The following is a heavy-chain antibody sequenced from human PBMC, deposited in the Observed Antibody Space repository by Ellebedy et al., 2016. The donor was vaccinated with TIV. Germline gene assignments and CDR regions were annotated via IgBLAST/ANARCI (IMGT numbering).Heavy chain of an antibody. D-gene: IGHD3-10*01. J-gene: IGHJ6*02. CDR3: ARGGGSGSYTYYYYGMDV. CDR2: ISAYNGNT. Sequence: ASVKVSXKASGYTFTSYGISWVRQAPGQGLEWMGWISAYNGNTNYAQKLQGRVTMTRDTSTSTVYMELSSLRSEDTAVYYCARGGGSGSYTYYYYGMDVWGQGTTVTVSS. V-gene: IGHV1-18*01. CDR1: GYTFTSYG.